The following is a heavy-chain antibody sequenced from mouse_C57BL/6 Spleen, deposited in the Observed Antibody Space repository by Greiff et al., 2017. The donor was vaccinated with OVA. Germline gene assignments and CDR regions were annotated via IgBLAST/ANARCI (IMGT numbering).Heavy chain of an antibody. V-gene: IGHV5-4*01. CDR3: ARDKGIITTVGYFDV. CDR2: ISDGGSYT. Sequence: EVMLVESGGGLVKPGGSLKLSCAASGFTFSSYAMSWVRQTPEKRLEWVATISDGGSYTYYPDNVKGRFTISRDNAKNNLYLQMSHLKSEDTAMYYCARDKGIITTVGYFDVWGTGTTVTVSS. CDR1: GFTFSSYA. J-gene: IGHJ1*03. D-gene: IGHD1-1*01.